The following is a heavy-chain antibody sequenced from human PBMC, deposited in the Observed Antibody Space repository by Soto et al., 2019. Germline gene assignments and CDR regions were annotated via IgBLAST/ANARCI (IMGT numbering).Heavy chain of an antibody. J-gene: IGHJ4*02. CDR1: GGSISNYY. V-gene: IGHV4-59*01. Sequence: SETLSLTCTVSGGSISNYYLSWIRQPPGKGLEWIGYVYYSGSTSYNPSLKSRVTISLDTSKNQFSLKLSSVTAADTAVYYCARDDYHGSGSFDYWGQGTLVTVSS. D-gene: IGHD3-10*01. CDR3: ARDDYHGSGSFDY. CDR2: VYYSGST.